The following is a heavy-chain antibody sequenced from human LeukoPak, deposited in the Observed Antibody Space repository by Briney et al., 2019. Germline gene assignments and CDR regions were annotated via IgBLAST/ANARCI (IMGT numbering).Heavy chain of an antibody. V-gene: IGHV3-74*01. D-gene: IGHD3-16*01. Sequence: GGSLRVSCAASGFTFSSYAMSWVRQAPGKGLVWVSLINSDGSSTNYADPVKGRFTISRDNAKNTLYLQVNSLRADDSAVYYCARHLGTYSDHWGQGTLVTVSS. J-gene: IGHJ4*02. CDR2: INSDGSST. CDR3: ARHLGTYSDH. CDR1: GFTFSSYA.